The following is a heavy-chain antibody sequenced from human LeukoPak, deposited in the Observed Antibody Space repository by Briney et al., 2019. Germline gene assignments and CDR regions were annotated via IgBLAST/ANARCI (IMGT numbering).Heavy chain of an antibody. Sequence: SETLSLTCAVSGGSIASSYWWTWVRQPPGKGLEWIGEIYHSGSTNYNPSLKSRVTISLDTSKNQFSLKLSSVTAADTAVYYCARIVPYNFGYIDYWGQGTLVTVSS. D-gene: IGHD5-18*01. CDR3: ARIVPYNFGYIDY. CDR2: IYHSGST. V-gene: IGHV4-4*02. J-gene: IGHJ4*02. CDR1: GGSIASSYW.